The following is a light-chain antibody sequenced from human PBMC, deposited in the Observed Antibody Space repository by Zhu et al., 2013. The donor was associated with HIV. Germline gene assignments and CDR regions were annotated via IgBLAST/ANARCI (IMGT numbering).Light chain of an antibody. V-gene: IGKV4-1*01. CDR1: QTLLYSVKNKDY. CDR3: QQYFNVPYT. J-gene: IGKJ2*01. CDR2: WAS. Sequence: DIAMTQSPDSLSVSLGARATINCKSSQTLLYSVKNKDYLAWYQLKEGQSPRLLIYWASSRESGVPERFSGSGSLTNFTLTIDDFRPEDVALYYCQQYFNVPYTFGQGTQVDVK.